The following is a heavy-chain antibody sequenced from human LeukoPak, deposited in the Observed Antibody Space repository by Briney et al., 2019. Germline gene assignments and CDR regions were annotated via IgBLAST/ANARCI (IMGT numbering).Heavy chain of an antibody. V-gene: IGHV3-53*01. J-gene: IGHJ3*02. CDR1: GFTVSSNY. Sequence: PGGSLRLSCAASGFTVSSNYMSWVRQAPGKGLEWVSVIYSGGSTYYADSVKGRFTISRDNSKNTLYLQMSSLRAEDTAVYYCARQRPLSSGYRFDAFDIWGQGTMVTVSS. D-gene: IGHD3-22*01. CDR2: IYSGGST. CDR3: ARQRPLSSGYRFDAFDI.